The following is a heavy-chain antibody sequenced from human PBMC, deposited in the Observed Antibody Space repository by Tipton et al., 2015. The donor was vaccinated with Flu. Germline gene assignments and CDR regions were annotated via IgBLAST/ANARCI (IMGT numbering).Heavy chain of an antibody. CDR1: GYTFTSYG. D-gene: IGHD3-10*01. CDR3: ARSTYYYGSGSSDY. Sequence: QLVQSGAEVKKPGASVKVSCKASGYTFTSYGISWVRQAPGQGLEWMGWISAYNGNTDTSTRTAYMELRSLRSDDTAVHYCARSTYYYGSGSSDYWGQGTLVTVSS. CDR2: ISAYNGN. V-gene: IGHV1-18*01. J-gene: IGHJ4*02.